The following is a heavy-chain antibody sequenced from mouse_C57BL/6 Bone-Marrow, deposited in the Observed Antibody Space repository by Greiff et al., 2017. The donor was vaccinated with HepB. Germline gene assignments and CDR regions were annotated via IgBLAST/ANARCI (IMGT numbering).Heavy chain of an antibody. D-gene: IGHD1-1*01. Sequence: EVKLVESGGDLVKPGGSLKLSCAASGFTFSSYGMSWVRQTPDKRLEWVATISSGGSYTYYPDSVKGRFTISRDNAKNTLYLQMSSLKSEDTAMYYCARPASNYYGSSYWYFDVWGTGTTVTVSS. CDR1: GFTFSSYG. CDR3: ARPASNYYGSSYWYFDV. V-gene: IGHV5-6*01. J-gene: IGHJ1*03. CDR2: ISSGGSYT.